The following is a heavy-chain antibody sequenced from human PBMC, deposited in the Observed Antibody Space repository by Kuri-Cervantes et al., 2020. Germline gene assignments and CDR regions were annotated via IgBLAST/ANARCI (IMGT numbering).Heavy chain of an antibody. CDR2: IYYSGST. J-gene: IGHJ4*02. CDR3: ARHYDN. V-gene: IGHV4-39*01. CDR1: GGSISSGGYY. Sequence: GSLRLSCAVSGGSISSGGYYWGWIRQPPGKGLEWIGSIYYSGSTYYNPSLKSRVTISVDTSKNQFSLKLSSVTAADTAVYYCARHYDNWGQGTLVTVSS.